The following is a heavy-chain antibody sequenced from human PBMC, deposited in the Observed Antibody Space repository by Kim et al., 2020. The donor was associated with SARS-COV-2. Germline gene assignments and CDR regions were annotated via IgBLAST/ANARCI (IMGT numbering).Heavy chain of an antibody. CDR2: IYSGGST. J-gene: IGHJ5*02. V-gene: IGHV3-53*01. CDR1: GFTVSSNY. D-gene: IGHD6-13*01. Sequence: GGSLRLSCAASGFTVSSNYMSWVRQAPGKGLEWVSVIYSGGSTYYADSVKGRFTISRDNSKNTLYLQMNSLRAEDTAVYYCARDHRNSSSWSDHWGQGTLVTVSS. CDR3: ARDHRNSSSWSDH.